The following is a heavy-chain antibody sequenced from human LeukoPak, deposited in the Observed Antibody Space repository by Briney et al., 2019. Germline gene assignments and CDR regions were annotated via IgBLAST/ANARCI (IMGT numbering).Heavy chain of an antibody. Sequence: PGGSLRLSCAASGFTFSTYALHWVRQAPGKGLEWVAVISYDANNEHYSDSVKGRFTISRDNSKNTLFLQMNSLRAEDTAVYYCATRRPYYYDSSGYYGGPFDYWGQGTLVTVSS. CDR2: ISYDANNE. D-gene: IGHD3-22*01. J-gene: IGHJ4*02. CDR1: GFTFSTYA. CDR3: ATRRPYYYDSSGYYGGPFDY. V-gene: IGHV3-30-3*01.